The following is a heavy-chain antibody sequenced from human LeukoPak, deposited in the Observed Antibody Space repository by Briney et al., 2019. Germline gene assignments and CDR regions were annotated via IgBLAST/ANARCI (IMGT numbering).Heavy chain of an antibody. J-gene: IGHJ3*02. CDR2: IYSGCRS. CDR3: AKTIFGVTHAFDI. Sequence: GGSLRLSCAASGFTVSSNYMSWVRQAPGQGLEGVSVIYSGCRSYYSDSVKCRFTISRDNSKNTVYLKMNSLRAEERAAYYCAKTIFGVTHAFDIWGQGTMVTVSS. CDR1: GFTVSSNY. D-gene: IGHD3-3*01. V-gene: IGHV3-66*01.